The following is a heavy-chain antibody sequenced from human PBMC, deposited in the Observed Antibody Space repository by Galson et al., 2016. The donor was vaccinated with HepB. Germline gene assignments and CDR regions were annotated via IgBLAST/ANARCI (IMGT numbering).Heavy chain of an antibody. CDR1: GYTFTSYA. CDR3: ARDLLSSISAHAGGV. D-gene: IGHD6-6*01. CDR2: INGGNGNT. J-gene: IGHJ6*02. Sequence: SVKVSCKASGYTFTSYAMHWVRQAPGGRLEWMGRINGGNGNTNYSQKFQGRITITRDTSASTAYMDLNSLRSEDTAVYYCARDLLSSISAHAGGVWGQGTTVTVSS. V-gene: IGHV1-3*01.